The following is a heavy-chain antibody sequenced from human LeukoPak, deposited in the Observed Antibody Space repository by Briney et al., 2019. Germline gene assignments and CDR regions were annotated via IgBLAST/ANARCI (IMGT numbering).Heavy chain of an antibody. V-gene: IGHV4-4*07. Sequence: PSETLSLTCTVSGGSISSYYRSWIRQPAGKGLEWIGRIYTSGSTNYNPSLKSRVTMSVGTSKNQFSLKLSSVAAADTAVYYCARDGATTSTWFDPWGQGTLVTVSS. CDR1: GGSISSYY. CDR2: IYTSGST. CDR3: ARDGATTSTWFDP. D-gene: IGHD1-26*01. J-gene: IGHJ5*02.